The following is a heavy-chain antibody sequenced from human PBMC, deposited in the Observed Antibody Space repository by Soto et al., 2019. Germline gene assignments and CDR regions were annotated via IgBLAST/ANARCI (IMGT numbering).Heavy chain of an antibody. J-gene: IGHJ4*02. CDR2: IRFDGSNE. CDR1: GGIFHGYG. Sequence: GGSLRLSCAVPGGIFHGYGMHWVRQAPGKGLEWVAIIRFDGSNEEYADSVKGRFTISRDNSKNTLYLQMNTLGAEDTAVYYCARDGIGGTVFRGYLDYWGRGTVVTVHS. D-gene: IGHD1-7*01. V-gene: IGHV3-33*01. CDR3: ARDGIGGTVFRGYLDY.